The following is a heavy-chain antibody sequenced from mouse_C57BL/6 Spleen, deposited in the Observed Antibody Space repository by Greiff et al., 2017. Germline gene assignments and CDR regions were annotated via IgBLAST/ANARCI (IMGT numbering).Heavy chain of an antibody. J-gene: IGHJ4*01. CDR3: EREGITTTDYYAMDY. D-gene: IGHD2-4*01. CDR1: GYAFSSSW. CDR2: IYPGDGDT. Sequence: QVQLQQSGPELVKPGASVKISCKASGYAFSSSWMNWVKQRPGKGLEWIGRIYPGDGDTNYNGKFKGKATLTADKSSSTAYMQLSSLTSEDSAVYFCEREGITTTDYYAMDYWGQGTSVTVSS. V-gene: IGHV1-82*01.